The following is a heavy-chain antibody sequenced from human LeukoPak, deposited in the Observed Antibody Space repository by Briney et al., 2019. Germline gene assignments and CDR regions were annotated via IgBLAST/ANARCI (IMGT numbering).Heavy chain of an antibody. CDR2: INTSGATT. V-gene: IGHV1-46*01. Sequence: ASVKVSYKTSGYTFSRYYIHWVRQAPGQGLEWMGIINTSGATTRYGQKFKGRVTATRDTSTSTVYMEMSSLNSEDTAVYYCARGLESSGWYGMDVWGQGTTIIVSS. D-gene: IGHD6-19*01. CDR3: ARGLESSGWYGMDV. J-gene: IGHJ6*02. CDR1: GYTFSRYY.